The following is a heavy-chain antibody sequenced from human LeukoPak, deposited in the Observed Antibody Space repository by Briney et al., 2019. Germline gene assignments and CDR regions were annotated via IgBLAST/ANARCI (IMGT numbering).Heavy chain of an antibody. V-gene: IGHV4-59*01. CDR1: GGFISSYY. CDR3: ARSDSGWYEY. Sequence: PSETLSLTCTVSGGFISSYYWSWIRQPPGKGLEWIGYIYYSGSTNYNPSLKSRVTISVDTSKNQFSLKLSSVTAADTAVYYCARSDSGWYEYWGQGTLVTVSS. CDR2: IYYSGST. J-gene: IGHJ4*02. D-gene: IGHD6-19*01.